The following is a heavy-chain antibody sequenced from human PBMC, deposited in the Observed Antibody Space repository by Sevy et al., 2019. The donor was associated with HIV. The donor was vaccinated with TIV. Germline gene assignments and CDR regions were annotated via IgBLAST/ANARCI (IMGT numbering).Heavy chain of an antibody. V-gene: IGHV3-53*01. Sequence: GGSLRLSCAASGFTVSSNYMSWVRQAPGKGLEWVSVIYSGGSTYYADSVKGRFTISRDNSKNTLYLQMNGLRAEDTAVYYCAGDAPYCSGGSCLGSGDAFDIWGQGTMVTVSS. D-gene: IGHD2-15*01. CDR2: IYSGGST. CDR1: GFTVSSNY. J-gene: IGHJ3*02. CDR3: AGDAPYCSGGSCLGSGDAFDI.